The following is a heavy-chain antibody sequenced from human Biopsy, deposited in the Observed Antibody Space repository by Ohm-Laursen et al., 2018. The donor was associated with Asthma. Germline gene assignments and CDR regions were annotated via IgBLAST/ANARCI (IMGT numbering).Heavy chain of an antibody. V-gene: IGHV3-23*01. D-gene: IGHD3-22*01. J-gene: IGHJ4*02. CDR2: ISGSGGST. CDR3: AKGYYYDSSGFDY. CDR1: GFTFSSYA. Sequence: SLRLSCAASGFTFSSYAMSWVRQAPGKGLEWVSAISGSGGSTYYADSVKGRFTIFRDNSKNTLYLQMNSLRAEDTAVYYCAKGYYYDSSGFDYWGQGTLVTVSS.